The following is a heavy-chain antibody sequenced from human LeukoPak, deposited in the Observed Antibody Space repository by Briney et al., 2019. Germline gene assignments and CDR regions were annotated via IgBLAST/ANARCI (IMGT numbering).Heavy chain of an antibody. CDR3: STKIQLWPLDY. CDR2: IKSKTDGGTT. CDR1: GFTFRYAW. D-gene: IGHD5-18*01. Sequence: GGSLRLSCAASGFTFRYAWMSWVRQAPGKGLEWVGRIKSKTDGGTTDYATPVKGRFTISRDDSKNMLYLQMNSLKTEDTAVYYCSTKIQLWPLDYWGQGTLVTVSS. V-gene: IGHV3-15*01. J-gene: IGHJ4*02.